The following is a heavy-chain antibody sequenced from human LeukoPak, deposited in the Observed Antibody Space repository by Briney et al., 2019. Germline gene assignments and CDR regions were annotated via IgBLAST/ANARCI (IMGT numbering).Heavy chain of an antibody. D-gene: IGHD6-19*01. V-gene: IGHV4-59*08. CDR1: GGSISDYY. CDR2: MDYSGST. Sequence: SETLSLTCTVSGGSISDYYWTWIRRSPGTGLEWIGYMDYSGSTAYNPSLKSRVTISIDTSKKQFSLELSSVTAADTATYFCARRKRGSGGPFDYWGQGTLVTVSS. J-gene: IGHJ4*02. CDR3: ARRKRGSGGPFDY.